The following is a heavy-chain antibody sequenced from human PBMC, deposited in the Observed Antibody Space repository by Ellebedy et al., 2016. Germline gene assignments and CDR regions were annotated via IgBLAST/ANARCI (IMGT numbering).Heavy chain of an antibody. Sequence: SVKVSRXASRGTFSSYAISRARQAPGQGLEWMGGIIPIFGTANYAQKFQGRVTITADESTSTAYMELSSLRSEDTAVYYCARGNYDFWSGPAYYYYYMDVWGKGTTVTVSS. V-gene: IGHV1-69*13. D-gene: IGHD3-3*01. CDR1: RGTFSSYA. CDR2: IIPIFGTA. CDR3: ARGNYDFWSGPAYYYYYMDV. J-gene: IGHJ6*03.